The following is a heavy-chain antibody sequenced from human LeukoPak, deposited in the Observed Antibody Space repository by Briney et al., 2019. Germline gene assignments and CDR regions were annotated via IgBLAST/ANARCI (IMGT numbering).Heavy chain of an antibody. CDR1: GGSFSGYY. J-gene: IGHJ6*02. Sequence: SETLSLTCAVYGGSFSGYYWSWIRQPPGKGLEWIGEINHSGSTNYNPSLKSRVTISVDSSKHQFSLKLSSVTAADTAVYYCARWSYYGSGSYYYYYYGMDVWGQGTTVTVSS. CDR3: ARWSYYGSGSYYYYYYGMDV. CDR2: INHSGST. V-gene: IGHV4-34*01. D-gene: IGHD3-10*01.